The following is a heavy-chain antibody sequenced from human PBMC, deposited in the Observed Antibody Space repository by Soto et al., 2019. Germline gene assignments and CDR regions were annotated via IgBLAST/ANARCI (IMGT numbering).Heavy chain of an antibody. J-gene: IGHJ4*02. Sequence: SATLSLTCAFSSYSITSNTWWRWIRQPPGKGLEWIGYIYYSGTTYYNPSLKSRVTMSVDTSKNQFSLKLTSVTAVDTAVYYCARREIQGPIDYWGQGTLVTVS. CDR2: IYYSGTT. CDR1: SYSITSNTW. V-gene: IGHV4-28*01. CDR3: ARREIQGPIDY. D-gene: IGHD1-26*01.